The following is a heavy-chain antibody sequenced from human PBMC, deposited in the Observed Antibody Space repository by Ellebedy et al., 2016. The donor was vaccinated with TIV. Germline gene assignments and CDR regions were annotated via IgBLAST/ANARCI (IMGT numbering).Heavy chain of an antibody. CDR3: ARDPVGVGPAFDV. D-gene: IGHD4-23*01. Sequence: PGGSLRLSCAASGFTFDDYAMHWVRQVPGKGLEWVAGIIRNTGVTGYADSVKGRFTISRDNSKDTLFLQMNSLRAEDTAIYFCARDPVGVGPAFDVWGQGTMVTVSS. J-gene: IGHJ3*01. CDR1: GFTFDDYA. V-gene: IGHV3-9*01. CDR2: IIRNTGVT.